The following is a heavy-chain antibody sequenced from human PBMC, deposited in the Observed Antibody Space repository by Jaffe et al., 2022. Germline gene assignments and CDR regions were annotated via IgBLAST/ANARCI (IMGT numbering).Heavy chain of an antibody. CDR1: GFTFSSYE. J-gene: IGHJ4*02. D-gene: IGHD3-16*02. Sequence: EVQLVESGGGLVQPGGSLRLSCAASGFTFSSYEMNWVRQAPGKGLEWVSYISSSGSTIYYADSVKGRFTISRDNAKNSLYLQMNSLRAEDTAVYYCARVERYVWGSYRYLGYYFDYWGQGTLVTVSS. V-gene: IGHV3-48*03. CDR2: ISSSGSTI. CDR3: ARVERYVWGSYRYLGYYFDY.